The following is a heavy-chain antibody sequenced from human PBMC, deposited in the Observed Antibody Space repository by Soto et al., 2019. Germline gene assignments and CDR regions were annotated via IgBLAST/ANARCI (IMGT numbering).Heavy chain of an antibody. D-gene: IGHD3-3*01. CDR1: GGLVTSGSDS. CDR3: ARLESGNATTVFLAYDI. V-gene: IGHV4-34*01. CDR2: MSHSGGT. Sequence: QVQLQQWGAGLLKPSEPLSLTCAVYGGLVTSGSDSWSWILQPQGKGLEWIGEMSHSGGTHFNPSLMSRITITLETAKNKFTLKISSVSSAATAMYYFARLESGNATTVFLAYDIFGPGTMVTVSS. J-gene: IGHJ3*02.